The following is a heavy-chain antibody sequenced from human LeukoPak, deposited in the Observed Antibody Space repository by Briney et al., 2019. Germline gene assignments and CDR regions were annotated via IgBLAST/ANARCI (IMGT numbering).Heavy chain of an antibody. D-gene: IGHD6-19*01. V-gene: IGHV4-39*07. CDR2: IYYSGST. CDR1: GGSISSSSYY. J-gene: IGHJ4*02. CDR3: ARQTDGVLDSSGWYEIPYYFDY. Sequence: PSETLSLTCTVSGGSISSSSYYWGWIRQPPGKGLEWIGSIYYSGSTYYNPSLKSRVTISVDTSKNQFSLKLSSVTAADTAVYYCARQTDGVLDSSGWYEIPYYFDYWGQGTLVTVSS.